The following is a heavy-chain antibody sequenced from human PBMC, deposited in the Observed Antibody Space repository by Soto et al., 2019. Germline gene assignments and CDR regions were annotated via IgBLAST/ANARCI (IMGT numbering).Heavy chain of an antibody. D-gene: IGHD5-18*01. CDR3: ASTVDTAMVYPGYYYSGMDV. Sequence: ALVKVYCKGAGGRFSSDGISWVRKAHGQGLEWMGWISAYNGNTNYAQKLQARVTMTTDTSTSTAYMELSSLRSDDTAVYYCASTVDTAMVYPGYYYSGMDVWGQGTTVTVSS. CDR2: ISAYNGNT. CDR1: GGRFSSDG. V-gene: IGHV1-18*01. J-gene: IGHJ6*02.